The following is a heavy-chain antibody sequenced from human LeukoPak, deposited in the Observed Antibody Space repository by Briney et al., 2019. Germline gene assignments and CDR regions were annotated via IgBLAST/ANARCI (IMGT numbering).Heavy chain of an antibody. CDR3: ARTPKADYYYGMDV. Sequence: SETLSLTCAVYGGSFSGYYWSWIRQPPGKGLEWIGEINHSGSTNYNPSLKSRVTISVDTSKNQFSLKLSSVTAADTVVYYCARTPKADYYYGMDVWGKGTTVTVSS. CDR1: GGSFSGYY. D-gene: IGHD6-19*01. V-gene: IGHV4-34*01. CDR2: INHSGST. J-gene: IGHJ6*04.